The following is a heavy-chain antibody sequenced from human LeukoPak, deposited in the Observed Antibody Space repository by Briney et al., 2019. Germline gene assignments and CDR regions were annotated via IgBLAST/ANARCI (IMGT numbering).Heavy chain of an antibody. Sequence: GGSLRLSCAASGFTFSSYGMHWVRQAPGKWLEWVAFIRYDGSNKYYADSVKGRFTISRDNSKNTLYLQMNSLRAEDTAVYYCAKVCSASCYKEFDYWGQGTLVTVSS. V-gene: IGHV3-30*02. J-gene: IGHJ4*02. CDR3: AKVCSASCYKEFDY. CDR2: IRYDGSNK. D-gene: IGHD2-2*01. CDR1: GFTFSSYG.